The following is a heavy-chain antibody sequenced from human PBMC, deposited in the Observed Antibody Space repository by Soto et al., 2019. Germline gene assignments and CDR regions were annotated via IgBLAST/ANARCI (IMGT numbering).Heavy chain of an antibody. V-gene: IGHV1-69*12. J-gene: IGHJ4*02. CDR3: ASTDCTIGVCYIIGGN. CDR1: GGTFSSYA. Sequence: QVQLVQSGAEVKKPGSSVKVSCKASGGTFSSYAISWMRQAPGQGLEWMGGIIPIFGTANYAQKFQGRVTITADESTSTAYMELSSLRSEDTAVYYCASTDCTIGVCYIIGGNWGQGTLVTVSS. D-gene: IGHD2-8*01. CDR2: IIPIFGTA.